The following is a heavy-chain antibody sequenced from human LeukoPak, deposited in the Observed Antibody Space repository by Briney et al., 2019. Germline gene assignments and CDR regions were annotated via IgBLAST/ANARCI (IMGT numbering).Heavy chain of an antibody. CDR1: GFTLSSYS. V-gene: IGHV3-48*01. J-gene: IGHJ4*02. CDR2: ISSDSSTI. Sequence: HSGGSLRLSCAASGFTLSSYSMNWVRQAPGKGLEWVSYISSDSSTIYYTDSVKGRFTISRDNARNSLFLQMNSLRAEDTAVYYCARGLTTLTTSVDYWGQGTLVTVSS. D-gene: IGHD4-17*01. CDR3: ARGLTTLTTSVDY.